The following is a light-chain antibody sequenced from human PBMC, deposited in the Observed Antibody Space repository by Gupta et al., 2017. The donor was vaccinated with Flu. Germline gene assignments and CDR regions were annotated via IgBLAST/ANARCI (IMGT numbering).Light chain of an antibody. J-gene: IGLJ2*01. Sequence: SALTQPASVSGSPGQSITISCTGTSSDIGGYNYLSWYQQHPDKTPKLMIYDVSSRPSGVSDRFSGSKSGNTASLTISGLQAEDEADYYCSSYTSSTTRVFGGGTRLTVL. CDR1: SSDIGGYNY. CDR2: DVS. V-gene: IGLV2-14*03. CDR3: SSYTSSTTRV.